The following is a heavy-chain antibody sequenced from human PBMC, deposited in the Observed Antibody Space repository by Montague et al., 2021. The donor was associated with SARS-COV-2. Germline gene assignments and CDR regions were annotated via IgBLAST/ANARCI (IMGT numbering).Heavy chain of an antibody. CDR2: IYSGGST. J-gene: IGHJ6*02. V-gene: IGHV3-53*01. D-gene: IGHD6-25*01. CDR1: GFTVSSNY. Sequence: SLRLSCAASGFTVSSNYMSWVRQAPGKGLEWVSVIYSGGSTYYADSVKGRFTISRDNSKNTLYLPLNSLRAEDTPVYYCARDVRPIGLMDVWGQGTTVTVSS. CDR3: ARDVRPIGLMDV.